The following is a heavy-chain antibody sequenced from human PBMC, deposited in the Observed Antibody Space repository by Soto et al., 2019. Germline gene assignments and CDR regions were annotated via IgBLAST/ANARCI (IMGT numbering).Heavy chain of an antibody. Sequence: PSETLSLTCAVSGDSISSSNWWSWVRQPPGKGLEWIGEMYQSGSTTYNPSPTSRVTISVDNSETQFSLNLNSVTGASTAASFCARVTADRSGYWGTFDIWGQGTMVTVSS. CDR3: ARVTADRSGYWGTFDI. V-gene: IGHV4-4*02. CDR2: MYQSGST. J-gene: IGHJ3*02. D-gene: IGHD3-22*01. CDR1: GDSISSSNW.